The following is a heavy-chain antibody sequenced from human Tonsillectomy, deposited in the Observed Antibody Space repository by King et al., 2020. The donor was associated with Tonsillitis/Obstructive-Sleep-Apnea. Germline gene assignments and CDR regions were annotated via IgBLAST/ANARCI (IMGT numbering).Heavy chain of an antibody. D-gene: IGHD3-10*01. CDR2: RYYSGTT. J-gene: IGHJ4*02. V-gene: IGHV4-39*01. CDR3: ARHYYAGSGTYRPFDY. CDR1: GGSISSTLYY. Sequence: LQLQESGPGLVKPSETLSLTCTVSGGSISSTLYYWGWIRQPPGKGLEWIGSRYYSGTTHYNPSLTSRVTISVATSKNQFSLKLSSVTAADTAVYYCARHYYAGSGTYRPFDYWGQGTLVTDSS.